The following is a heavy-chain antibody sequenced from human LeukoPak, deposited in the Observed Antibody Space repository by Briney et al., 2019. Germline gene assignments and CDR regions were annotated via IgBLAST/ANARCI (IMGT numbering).Heavy chain of an antibody. J-gene: IGHJ4*02. CDR1: GFTFSSYE. V-gene: IGHV3-48*03. D-gene: IGHD3-9*01. CDR2: ISSSGSTI. CDR3: ARGSRYFDWTSPPGY. Sequence: GGSLRLSCAASGFTFSSYEMNWVRQAPGKGLEWVSYISSSGSTIYYADSVKGRFTISRDNAKNSLYLQMNSLRAEDTAVYYCARGSRYFDWTSPPGYWGQGTLVTVSS.